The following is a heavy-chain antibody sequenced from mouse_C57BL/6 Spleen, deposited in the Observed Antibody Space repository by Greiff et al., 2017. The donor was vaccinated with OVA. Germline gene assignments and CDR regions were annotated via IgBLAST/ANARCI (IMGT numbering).Heavy chain of an antibody. J-gene: IGHJ2*01. V-gene: IGHV10-1*01. Sequence: EAGGGLVQPKGSLKLSCAASGFSFNTYAMNWVRQAPGKGVEWVARIRSKSNNYATYYADSVKDRFTISRDDSESMLYLQMNNLKTEDTAMYYCVRGYYFDYWGQGTTLTVSS. CDR2: IRSKSNNYAT. CDR3: VRGYYFDY. CDR1: GFSFNTYA.